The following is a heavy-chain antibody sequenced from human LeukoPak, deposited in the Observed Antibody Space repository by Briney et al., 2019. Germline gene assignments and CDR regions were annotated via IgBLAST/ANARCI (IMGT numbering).Heavy chain of an antibody. Sequence: GGSLRLSCAASGFTFSSFAMNWVRQAPGKGLEWVSLIYGDGGTTYYADSVKGRFTISRDNSKNTLYLQMNSLRAEDTAVYYCGKDRYSNGIDYGGQETLLTASS. CDR2: IYGDGGTT. CDR1: GFTFSSFA. V-gene: IGHV3-23*01. J-gene: IGHJ4*02. CDR3: GKDRYSNGIDY. D-gene: IGHD6-19*01.